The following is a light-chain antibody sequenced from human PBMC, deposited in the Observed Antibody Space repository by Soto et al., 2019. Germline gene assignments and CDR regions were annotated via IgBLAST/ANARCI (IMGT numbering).Light chain of an antibody. Sequence: EIEMMQSPATLSVSPGERVTLSCRASQSVSSNLAWYQQKLGQAPRLLIYDASTRATGIPARFSGSGSGTELTITISSLQSQDFAVSFCQQYNNWPPYTFGQGTKLEIK. CDR2: DAS. V-gene: IGKV3-15*01. CDR3: QQYNNWPPYT. CDR1: QSVSSN. J-gene: IGKJ2*01.